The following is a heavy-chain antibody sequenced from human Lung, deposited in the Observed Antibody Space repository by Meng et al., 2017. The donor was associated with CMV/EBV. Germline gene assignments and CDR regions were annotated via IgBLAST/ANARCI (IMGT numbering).Heavy chain of an antibody. D-gene: IGHD6-19*01. V-gene: IGHV1-58*01. CDR3: AAEALKEQWLVYYYGMDV. J-gene: IGHJ6*02. Sequence: SVKVSXKASGFTFTSSAVQWVRQARGQRLEWIGWIVVGSGNTNYAQKFQERVTITRDMSTSTAYMELSSLRSEDTAVYYCAAEALKEQWLVYYYGMDVWGQGXTVPFSS. CDR2: IVVGSGNT. CDR1: GFTFTSSA.